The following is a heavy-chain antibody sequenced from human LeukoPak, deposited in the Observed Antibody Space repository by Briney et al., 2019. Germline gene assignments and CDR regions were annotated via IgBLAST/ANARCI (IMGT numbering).Heavy chain of an antibody. J-gene: IGHJ3*02. Sequence: PSETLSLTCTVSGVSISSSSYYWGWLRRPPGKGLVWNGSIYYSGSTYYNPSLKSRVTISVDTSKNQFSLNLSSVTAADTAVYYRARQNILWWSDAFDIWGQGTMVTVSS. D-gene: IGHD2-21*01. CDR2: IYYSGST. CDR3: ARQNILWWSDAFDI. CDR1: GVSISSSSYY. V-gene: IGHV4-39*01.